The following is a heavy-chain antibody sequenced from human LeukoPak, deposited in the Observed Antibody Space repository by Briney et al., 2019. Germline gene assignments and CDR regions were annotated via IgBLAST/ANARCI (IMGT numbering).Heavy chain of an antibody. Sequence: ASVKVSCKASGYTFTSYGISWVRQAPGQGLEWMGWISAYNGNTNYAQKLQGRVTMTTDTSTSTAYMELRSLRSDDTAVYYCATTSNYYDSSGYYAPIDYWGQGTLSPSPQ. D-gene: IGHD3-22*01. CDR2: ISAYNGNT. V-gene: IGHV1-18*01. CDR3: ATTSNYYDSSGYYAPIDY. CDR1: GYTFTSYG. J-gene: IGHJ4*02.